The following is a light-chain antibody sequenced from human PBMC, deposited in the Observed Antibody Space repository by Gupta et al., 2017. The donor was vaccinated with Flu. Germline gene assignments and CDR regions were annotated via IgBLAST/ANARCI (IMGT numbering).Light chain of an antibody. Sequence: TISCTTTSSGVGDDNTFACCQQQHGEDAPIIMNDVTCRPSGVSTRFSGCKTDSTAALTITCRQEEDEDDYYCSCSNSSDNIQVIFGGGTRLTVL. J-gene: IGLJ2*01. V-gene: IGLV2-14*03. CDR3: SCSNSSDNIQVI. CDR1: SSGVGDDNT. CDR2: DVT.